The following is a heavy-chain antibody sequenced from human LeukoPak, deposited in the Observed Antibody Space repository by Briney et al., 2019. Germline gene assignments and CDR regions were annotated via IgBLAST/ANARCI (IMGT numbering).Heavy chain of an antibody. CDR2: ISAYNGNT. CDR1: GYTFTSYG. J-gene: IGHJ4*02. Sequence: ASVKVSRKASGYTFTSYGISWVRQAPGQGLEWMGWISAYNGNTNYAQKLQGRVTMTTDTSTSTAYMELRSLRSDDTAVYYCANGYDCSSTSCWGHFDYWGQGTLVTVSS. V-gene: IGHV1-18*01. CDR3: ANGYDCSSTSCWGHFDY. D-gene: IGHD2-2*01.